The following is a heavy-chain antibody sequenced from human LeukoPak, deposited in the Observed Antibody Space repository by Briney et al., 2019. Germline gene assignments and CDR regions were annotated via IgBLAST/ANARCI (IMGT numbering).Heavy chain of an antibody. D-gene: IGHD1-26*01. CDR2: LYSGGTT. Sequence: GGSLRLSCAASGLTVTSNYMSWVRQPPGEGLEWVSVLYSGGTTYYADSMKARFTISRDNSKNTVFLQMNSLRVEDTAVYYCARESLGAFDIWGRGTMVTVSS. V-gene: IGHV3-53*01. CDR1: GLTVTSNY. CDR3: ARESLGAFDI. J-gene: IGHJ3*02.